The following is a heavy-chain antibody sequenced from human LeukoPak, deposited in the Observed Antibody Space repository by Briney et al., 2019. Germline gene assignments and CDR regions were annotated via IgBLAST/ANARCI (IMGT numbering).Heavy chain of an antibody. CDR3: AKDATFGGVMAMYYFDY. J-gene: IGHJ4*02. CDR1: GFTFSSHG. CDR2: ISGSGGST. D-gene: IGHD3-16*01. Sequence: PGGSLRLSCAASGFTFSSHGMSWVRQAPGKGLEWVSGISGSGGSTNYADSVKGRFTISRDNSKNTLYLQMNSLRAEDTAVYYCAKDATFGGVMAMYYFDYWGQGTLVTVSS. V-gene: IGHV3-23*01.